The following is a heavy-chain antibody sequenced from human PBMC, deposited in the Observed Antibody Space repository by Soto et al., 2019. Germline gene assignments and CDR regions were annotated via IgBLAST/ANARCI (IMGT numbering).Heavy chain of an antibody. CDR1: GVSISSAAYY. J-gene: IGHJ4*02. CDR3: AREYTYGSNFFDC. Sequence: SETLSLTCTVSGVSISSAAYYWRWIRQHPGKGLEWIGYISHSGSTYYNPSLKSRVIISVDTSKNQFSLSLTSVTAADTAVYYCAREYTYGSNFFDCWGQGALVTVSS. V-gene: IGHV4-31*03. D-gene: IGHD2-2*02. CDR2: ISHSGST.